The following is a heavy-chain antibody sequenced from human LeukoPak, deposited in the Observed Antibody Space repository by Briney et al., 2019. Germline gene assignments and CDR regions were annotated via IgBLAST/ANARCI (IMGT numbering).Heavy chain of an antibody. J-gene: IGHJ6*03. CDR3: ARMTVGIAAAGKPMDV. D-gene: IGHD6-13*01. Sequence: PSETLSLTCAVYGGSFSGYYWSWIRQPPGKGLEWIGEINHSGSINYNPSLKSRVTISVDTSKNQFSLKLSSVTAADTAVYYCARMTVGIAAAGKPMDVWGKGTTVTVSS. CDR2: INHSGSI. V-gene: IGHV4-34*01. CDR1: GGSFSGYY.